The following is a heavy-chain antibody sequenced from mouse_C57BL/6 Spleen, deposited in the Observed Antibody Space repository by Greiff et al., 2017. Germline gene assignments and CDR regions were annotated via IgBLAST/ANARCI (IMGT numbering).Heavy chain of an antibody. Sequence: VQLQQSGAELARPGASVKLSCKASGYTFTSYGISWVKQRTGPGLEWIGEIYPRSGNTYYNEQFKGKATLTADKSSSTAYMELRSLTSEDSAVYVCARAPFYGYDEGAMDYWGQGTSVTVSS. CDR1: GYTFTSYG. V-gene: IGHV1-81*01. CDR2: IYPRSGNT. D-gene: IGHD2-9*01. J-gene: IGHJ4*01. CDR3: ARAPFYGYDEGAMDY.